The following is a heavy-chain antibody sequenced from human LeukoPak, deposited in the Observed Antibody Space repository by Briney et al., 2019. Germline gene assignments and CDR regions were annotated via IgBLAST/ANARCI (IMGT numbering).Heavy chain of an antibody. V-gene: IGHV3-53*01. CDR1: GLIVSSNY. D-gene: IGHD1-26*01. CDR3: ARVWANSGNFYGEDY. Sequence: GGSLRLSCAVSGLIVSSNYMSWVRQAPGKGLEWVSVIYSGGSTYYADSVKGRFTISRDNSKNTLYLQMNSLRAEDTAVYYCARVWANSGNFYGEDYWGQGTLVAVSS. CDR2: IYSGGST. J-gene: IGHJ4*02.